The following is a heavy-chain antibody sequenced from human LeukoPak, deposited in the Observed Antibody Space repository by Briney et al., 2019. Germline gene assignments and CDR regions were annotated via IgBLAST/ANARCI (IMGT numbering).Heavy chain of an antibody. D-gene: IGHD3-22*01. CDR3: AAYYYDSRGYWN. CDR2: ISGSGGST. Sequence: GRSLRLSCAASGFTFSSYAMSWVRQAPGKGLEWVSAISGSGGSTYYADSVKGRFTISRDNSKNTLYLQMNSLRAEDTAVYYCAAYYYDSRGYWNWGQGTLVTVSS. CDR1: GFTFSSYA. J-gene: IGHJ4*02. V-gene: IGHV3-23*01.